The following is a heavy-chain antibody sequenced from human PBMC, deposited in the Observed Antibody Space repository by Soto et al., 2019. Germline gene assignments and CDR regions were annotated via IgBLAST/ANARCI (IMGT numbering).Heavy chain of an antibody. CDR3: ARGWKIAAAGDNDY. CDR1: GFTFSSYG. D-gene: IGHD6-13*01. J-gene: IGHJ4*02. V-gene: IGHV3-33*01. CDR2: IWYDGSNK. Sequence: GGSLRLSCAASGFTFSSYGMHWVRQAPGKGLEWVSVIWYDGSNKYYADSVKGRFTISRDNSKNTLYLQMNSLRAEDTAVYYCARGWKIAAAGDNDYWGQGTLVTVSS.